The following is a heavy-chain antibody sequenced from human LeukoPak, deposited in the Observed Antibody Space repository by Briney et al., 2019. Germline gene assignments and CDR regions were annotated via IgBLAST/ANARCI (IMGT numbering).Heavy chain of an antibody. D-gene: IGHD1-26*01. Sequence: SGGSLRLSCAASGFTVSSNYMSWVRQAPGRGLEWVSVIYSGGSTYYADSVKGRFTISRDNSKNTLYLQMNSLRAEDTAVYYCASGQEVGATDYWGQGTLVTVSS. CDR3: ASGQEVGATDY. CDR1: GFTVSSNY. CDR2: IYSGGST. V-gene: IGHV3-66*01. J-gene: IGHJ4*02.